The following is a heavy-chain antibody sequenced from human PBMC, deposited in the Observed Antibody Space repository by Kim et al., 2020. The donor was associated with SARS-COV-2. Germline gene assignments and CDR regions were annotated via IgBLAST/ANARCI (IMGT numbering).Heavy chain of an antibody. J-gene: IGHJ6*02. V-gene: IGHV3-23*01. Sequence: GGSLRLSCAASGFTFNNYAMSWVRQAPGKGLEWVSSISNTGANTYHADSVNGRFTISRDNSKNTVYLQMNGLRADDTALYYCAKAGGSVLKVYGVEVWGQGTKVAVS. CDR3: AKAGGSVLKVYGVEV. CDR1: GFTFNNYA. CDR2: ISNTGANT. D-gene: IGHD2-8*01.